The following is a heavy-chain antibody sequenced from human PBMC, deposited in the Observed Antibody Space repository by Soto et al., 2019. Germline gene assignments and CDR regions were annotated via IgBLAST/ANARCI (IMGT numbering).Heavy chain of an antibody. CDR1: GYSFTTYG. D-gene: IGHD3-16*01. CDR3: ARGGFGGARDFDY. CDR2: TSAYNGHT. J-gene: IGHJ4*02. Sequence: QVQLVQSGGEVKRPGASVRVSCKASGYSFTTYGIGWVRQAPGQGLEWMGWTSAYNGHTDYAQKFQGRVTMTTDTARNTASMKVRSLKLGGPVVFDCARGGFGGARDFDYWGQGTLVTVSS. V-gene: IGHV1-18*01.